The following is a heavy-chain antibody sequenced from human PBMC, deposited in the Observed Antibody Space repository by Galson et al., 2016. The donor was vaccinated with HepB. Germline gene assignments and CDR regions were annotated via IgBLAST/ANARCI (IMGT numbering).Heavy chain of an antibody. Sequence: SLRLSCAASGFTFSSFGMYWVRQAPGKGLEWVAVIWYDGSNKYYADSVKGRFTISRDNFKNTLYLQMNSLRAEDTAVYYCAKDIGYCSGGTCPNDAFDIWGQGTMVTVSS. J-gene: IGHJ3*02. CDR1: GFTFSSFG. CDR2: IWYDGSNK. CDR3: AKDIGYCSGGTCPNDAFDI. V-gene: IGHV3-33*06. D-gene: IGHD2-15*01.